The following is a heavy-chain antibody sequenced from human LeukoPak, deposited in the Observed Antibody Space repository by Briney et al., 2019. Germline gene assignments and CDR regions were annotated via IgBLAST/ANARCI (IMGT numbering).Heavy chain of an antibody. J-gene: IGHJ6*02. CDR1: GFTFSSYS. CDR2: ISSSSSYI. Sequence: GSLRLSCAASGFTFSSYSMNWVRQAPGKGLEWVSSISSSSSYIYYADSVKGRFTISRDNAKNSLYLQMNSLRAEDTAVYYCARDLGGYGDYDVDGMGVWGQGTTVTVSS. CDR3: ARDLGGYGDYDVDGMGV. D-gene: IGHD4-17*01. V-gene: IGHV3-21*01.